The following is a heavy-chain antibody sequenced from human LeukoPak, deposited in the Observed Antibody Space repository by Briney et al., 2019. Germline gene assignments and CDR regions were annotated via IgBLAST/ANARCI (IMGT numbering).Heavy chain of an antibody. Sequence: ASVKVSCKASGYTFNSYGISWVRQAPGQGPEWMGWISPSNDNTNYAQKLQGRLTMTTDTSTSTAYMELRSLRSDDTAVYYCARGGYCSSTSCYTPYNWFDPWGQGTLVTVSS. CDR3: ARGGYCSSTSCYTPYNWFDP. D-gene: IGHD2-2*02. CDR2: ISPSNDNT. CDR1: GYTFNSYG. J-gene: IGHJ5*02. V-gene: IGHV1-18*01.